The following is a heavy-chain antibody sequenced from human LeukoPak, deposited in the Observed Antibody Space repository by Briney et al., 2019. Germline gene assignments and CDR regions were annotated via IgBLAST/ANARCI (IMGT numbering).Heavy chain of an antibody. CDR3: AKDKSGGWELLRDHDAFDI. Sequence: HAGGSLRLSCAASGFTFSNYAMSWVRQAPGKGLEWVSSISGSGASTYYADSVKGRFTISRDNSKNTLYLQMNSLRAEDTALYYCAKDKSGGWELLRDHDAFDIWGQGTMVTVSS. D-gene: IGHD1-26*01. V-gene: IGHV3-23*01. CDR2: ISGSGAST. J-gene: IGHJ3*02. CDR1: GFTFSNYA.